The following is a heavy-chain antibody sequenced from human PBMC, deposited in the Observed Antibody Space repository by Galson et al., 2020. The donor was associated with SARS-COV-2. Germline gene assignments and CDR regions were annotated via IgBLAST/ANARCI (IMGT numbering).Heavy chain of an antibody. CDR2: IIPIFGTA. V-gene: IGHV1-69*05. D-gene: IGHD3-22*01. CDR1: GGTFSSYA. J-gene: IGHJ6*03. CDR3: ARFAGAVWYGDSSGYPTPHYDMGG. Sequence: ASVKVSCKASGGTFSSYAISWVRQAPGQGLEWMGGIIPIFGTAHYAQKFQGRVTITTAESTSTAYMELSSLRSEDTAVYYCARFAGAVWYGDSSGYPTPHYDMGGWCKGTTVTVAS.